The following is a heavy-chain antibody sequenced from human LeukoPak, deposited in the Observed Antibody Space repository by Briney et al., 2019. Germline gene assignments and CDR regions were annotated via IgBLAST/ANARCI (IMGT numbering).Heavy chain of an antibody. CDR1: GGSFSGYY. V-gene: IGHV4-34*01. Sequence: SETLSPTCAVYGGSFSGYYWSWIRQPPGKGLEWIGEINHSGSTNYNPSLKSRVTISVDTSKNQFSLKLSSVTAADTAVYYCAEGRHYYDSSGYGYWGQGTLVTVSS. J-gene: IGHJ4*02. D-gene: IGHD3-22*01. CDR3: AEGRHYYDSSGYGY. CDR2: INHSGST.